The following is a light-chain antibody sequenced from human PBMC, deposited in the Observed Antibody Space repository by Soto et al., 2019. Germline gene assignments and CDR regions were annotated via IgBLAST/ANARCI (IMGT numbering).Light chain of an antibody. CDR1: NSNLGDYNY. CDR2: DVS. CDR3: CSSAGTYTYV. Sequence: QSALTQPRSVSGSPGQSVAISCTGTNSNLGDYNYVSWYQQHLGKAPKLMISDVSKRPSGVPDRFSGSKSGNTASLTISGLQAEDEADYYCCSSAGTYTYVFGTGTKLTVL. V-gene: IGLV2-11*01. J-gene: IGLJ1*01.